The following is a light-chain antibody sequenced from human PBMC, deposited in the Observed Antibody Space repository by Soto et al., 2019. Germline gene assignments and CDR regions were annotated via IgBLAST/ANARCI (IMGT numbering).Light chain of an antibody. CDR1: RSNIGAGYD. Sequence: QSVLTQPPSVSGAPGQKVTISCTGGRSNIGAGYDVHWYQLLPGTAPKLVIYANTNRPSGVPDRFSGSKSGTSASLAITGLQTEDEADYYCQSYDSGLSAVVFGGGTKVTVL. J-gene: IGLJ2*01. V-gene: IGLV1-40*01. CDR2: ANT. CDR3: QSYDSGLSAVV.